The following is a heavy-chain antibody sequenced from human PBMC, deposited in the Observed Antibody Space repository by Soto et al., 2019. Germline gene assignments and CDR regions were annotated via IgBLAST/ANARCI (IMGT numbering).Heavy chain of an antibody. V-gene: IGHV3-13*01. CDR2: IGTAGDT. J-gene: IGHJ5*02. CDR3: AREGDSSGLAAHYWFDP. Sequence: GGSLRLSCAASGFTFSSYDMHWVRQATGKGLEWVSAIGTAGDTYYPGSVKGRFTISRENAKNSLYLQMNSLRAEDTAVYYCAREGDSSGLAAHYWFDPWGQGTLVTVSS. CDR1: GFTFSSYD. D-gene: IGHD3-22*01.